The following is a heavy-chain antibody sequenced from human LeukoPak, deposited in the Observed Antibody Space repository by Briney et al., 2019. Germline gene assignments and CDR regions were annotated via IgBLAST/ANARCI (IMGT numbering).Heavy chain of an antibody. CDR2: IYTSGST. D-gene: IGHD3-3*01. CDR3: ARGKRYYDFWSGYNWFDP. V-gene: IGHV4-61*02. CDR1: GGSISSGSYY. J-gene: IGHJ5*02. Sequence: SETLSLTCTVSGGSISSGSYYWSWIRQPAGKGLEWIGRIYTSGSTNYNPSLKSRVTISVDTSKNQFSLKLSSVTAADTAVYYCARGKRYYDFWSGYNWFDPWGQGTLVTVSS.